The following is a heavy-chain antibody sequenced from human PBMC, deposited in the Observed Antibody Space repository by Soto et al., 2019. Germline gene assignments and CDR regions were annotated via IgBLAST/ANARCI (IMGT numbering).Heavy chain of an antibody. J-gene: IGHJ5*02. CDR2: ITPNNGYT. D-gene: IGHD3-3*01. V-gene: IGHV1-18*01. CDR3: ATSYDSGFDP. Sequence: QLQLMQSGGEAKNPGASVKVSCEASGYSFSTYAISWLRQAPGQGLEWMGLITPNNGYTNYAPKFQGRLILTTDIPSSTAYMELTSLRYDDTAMYYCATSYDSGFDPWGQGTLVSVS. CDR1: GYSFSTYA.